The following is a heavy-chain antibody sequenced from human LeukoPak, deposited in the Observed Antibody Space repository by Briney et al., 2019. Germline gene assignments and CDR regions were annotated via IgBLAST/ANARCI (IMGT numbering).Heavy chain of an antibody. V-gene: IGHV4-39*07. CDR1: GGSISSGSYY. CDR2: LYYSGKT. D-gene: IGHD1-26*01. J-gene: IGHJ6*03. Sequence: SETLSLTCTVSGGSISSGSYYWSWIRQPAGKGLEWIGTLYYSGKTYYNPSLKSRVTISIDTSKNQFSLKPTSATAADTAVYYCARGHSSASYTYYYYYMDVWGKGTTVTVSS. CDR3: ARGHSSASYTYYYYYMDV.